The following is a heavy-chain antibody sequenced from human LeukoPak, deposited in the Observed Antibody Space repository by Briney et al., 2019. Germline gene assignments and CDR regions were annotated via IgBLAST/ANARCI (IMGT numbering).Heavy chain of an antibody. CDR1: GGPISSSSYY. J-gene: IGHJ4*02. CDR2: IYYSGST. CDR3: ARAKPLGTAKFDY. D-gene: IGHD5-18*01. V-gene: IGHV4-39*07. Sequence: SETLSLTCTVSGGPISSSSYYWGWIRQPPGKGLEWIGSIYYSGSTYYNPSLKSRVTISVDTSKNQFSLKLSSVTAADTAVYYCARAKPLGTAKFDYWGQGTLVTVSS.